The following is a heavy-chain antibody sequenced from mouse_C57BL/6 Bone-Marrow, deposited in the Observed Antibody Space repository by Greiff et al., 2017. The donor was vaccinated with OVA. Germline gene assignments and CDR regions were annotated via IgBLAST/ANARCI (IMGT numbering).Heavy chain of an antibody. V-gene: IGHV4-1*01. CDR1: GIDFSRYW. CDR3: ARGYDYDGYWYCDV. Sequence: EVQLQESGGGLVQPGGSLKLSCAASGIDFSRYWMSWVRRAPGNGLEWIGEINPDSSTINYAPSLKDKFIISRDNAKNTLYLQMSKVRSEDTALDYCARGYDYDGYWYCDVWGTGTTVTVSS. J-gene: IGHJ1*03. D-gene: IGHD2-4*01. CDR2: INPDSSTI.